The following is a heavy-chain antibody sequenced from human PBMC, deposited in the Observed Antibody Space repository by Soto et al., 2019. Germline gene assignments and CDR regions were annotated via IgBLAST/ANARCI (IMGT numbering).Heavy chain of an antibody. V-gene: IGHV4-30-4*08. J-gene: IGHJ4*02. CDR1: GDSISRGAYY. Sequence: TLSLTCTVSGDSISRGAYYLTWIRQHPGKGLEWIGYIYNSGRTYYNPSLKSRLTISVDTSKNQFSLKLSSVTAADTAVYYCARHPTVTEYYFDYWGQGTLVTVSS. D-gene: IGHD4-17*01. CDR2: IYNSGRT. CDR3: ARHPTVTEYYFDY.